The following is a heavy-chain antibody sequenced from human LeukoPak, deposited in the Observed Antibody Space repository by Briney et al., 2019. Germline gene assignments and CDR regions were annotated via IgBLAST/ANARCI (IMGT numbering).Heavy chain of an antibody. V-gene: IGHV4-4*07. J-gene: IGHJ3*02. Sequence: PSETLSLTCSVSGVSMGSHFWSWVRQPAGKALEWIGRISASGTTSSNPSLNSRVTMSLDTSKNQFSLKLNSVTAADTAVYYCARAYCGGECTAGGAFDIWGQGTMVTVSS. CDR1: GVSMGSHF. CDR3: ARAYCGGECTAGGAFDI. D-gene: IGHD2-21*01. CDR2: ISASGTT.